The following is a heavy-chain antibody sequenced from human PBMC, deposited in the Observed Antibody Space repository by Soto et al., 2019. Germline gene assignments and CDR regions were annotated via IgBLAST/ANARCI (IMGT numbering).Heavy chain of an antibody. CDR1: GGSISSGDYY. CDR2: IYYSGST. D-gene: IGHD6-6*01. V-gene: IGHV4-30-4*01. Sequence: PSETLSLTCTVSGGSISSGDYYWSWIRQPPGKGLEWIGYIYYSGSTYYNPSLKSRVTISVDTSKNQFSLKLSSVTAADTAVYYCARVKSIAARPHYFDYWGQGTLVTVSS. J-gene: IGHJ4*02. CDR3: ARVKSIAARPHYFDY.